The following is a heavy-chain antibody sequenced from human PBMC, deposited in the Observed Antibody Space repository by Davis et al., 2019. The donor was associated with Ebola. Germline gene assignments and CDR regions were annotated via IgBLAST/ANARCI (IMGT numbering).Heavy chain of an antibody. CDR1: GYTFTNYG. CDR3: ARAQFPTTSDH. V-gene: IGHV1-18*04. D-gene: IGHD1-1*01. J-gene: IGHJ4*02. CDR2: INPHNANT. Sequence: ASVKVSCKTSGYTFTNYGITWVRQAPGQGLEWMGWINPHNANTNYAQNVQGRVTMTTDTSTSTAYMEVGSLRSDDTAVYYCARAQFPTTSDHWGQGTLVAVSS.